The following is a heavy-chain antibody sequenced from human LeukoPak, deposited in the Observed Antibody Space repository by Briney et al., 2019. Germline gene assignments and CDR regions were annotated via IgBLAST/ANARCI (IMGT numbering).Heavy chain of an antibody. D-gene: IGHD5-18*01. CDR3: ARHGPFVDTYYYMDV. CDR1: GYSFTSYW. CDR2: IYPGDSDT. J-gene: IGHJ6*03. V-gene: IGHV5-51*01. Sequence: GESLKISCKGSGYSFTSYWIGWVRQMPGKGLEWMGIIYPGDSDTRYSPSFQGQVTISADKSISTAYLQWSSLKASDTAMYYCARHGPFVDTYYYMDVWGKGTTVTVSS.